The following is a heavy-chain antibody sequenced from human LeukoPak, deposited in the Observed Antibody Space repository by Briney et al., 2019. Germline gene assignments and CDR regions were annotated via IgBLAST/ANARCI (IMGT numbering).Heavy chain of an antibody. CDR3: ARLLPIDY. CDR2: IKSKIDGGTT. CDR1: GFTFTYAS. Sequence: GGSLRLSCTASGFTFTYASINRVRQAPGKGLEWVGRIKSKIDGGTTEYAAPVTGRFTISRDDSKNTVYLQMDSLKTEDTAVYFCARLLPIDYWGQGTLVTVSP. V-gene: IGHV3-15*01. D-gene: IGHD2-15*01. J-gene: IGHJ4*02.